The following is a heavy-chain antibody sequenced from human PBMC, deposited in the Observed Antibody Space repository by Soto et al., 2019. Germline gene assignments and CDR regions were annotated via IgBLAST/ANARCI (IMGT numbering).Heavy chain of an antibody. J-gene: IGHJ4*02. CDR1: GYSFTSYW. V-gene: IGHV5-51*01. Sequence: GESLKISCEGSGYSFTSYWIGWVRQMPGKGLEWMGIIYPGDSDTRYSPSFQAQVTIPADKSISTAYLQWSSLKASDTAMYYCATTTQRGLPTSFHYWGQGTLVTVSS. CDR2: IYPGDSDT. D-gene: IGHD5-18*01. CDR3: ATTTQRGLPTSFHY.